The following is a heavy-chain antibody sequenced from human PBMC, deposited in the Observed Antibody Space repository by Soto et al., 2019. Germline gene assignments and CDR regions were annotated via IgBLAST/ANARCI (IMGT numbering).Heavy chain of an antibody. D-gene: IGHD2-2*01. V-gene: IGHV3-30*18. J-gene: IGHJ3*01. CDR1: GFIFSNYA. CDR2: ISHDGRNK. CDR3: AKLPDTTLGLSVAHDAFAF. Sequence: QVQLVESGGGVVQPGKSVRLSCAASGFIFSNYAMHWVRQAPGKGLEWVADISHDGRNKYHADSVGGRFTISRDNSKNPLYLQMGSLTAEDTALYYCAKLPDTTLGLSVAHDAFAFWGQGTTVTVSS.